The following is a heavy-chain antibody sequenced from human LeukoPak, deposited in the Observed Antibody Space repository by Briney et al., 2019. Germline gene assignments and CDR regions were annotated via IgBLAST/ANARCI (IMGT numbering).Heavy chain of an antibody. V-gene: IGHV4-31*03. D-gene: IGHD4-23*01. Sequence: NPSQTLSLTCTVSGGSISSGGYYWSWIRQHPGKGLEWIGYIYYSGSTYYNPSLKSRVTISVDTSKNQSSLKLSSVTAADTAVYYCARASAVVTIGGEYYFDYWGQGTLVTVSS. CDR1: GGSISSGGYY. CDR3: ARASAVVTIGGEYYFDY. J-gene: IGHJ4*02. CDR2: IYYSGST.